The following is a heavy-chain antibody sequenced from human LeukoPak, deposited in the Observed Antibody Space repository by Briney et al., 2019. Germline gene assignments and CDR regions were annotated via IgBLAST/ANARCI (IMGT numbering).Heavy chain of an antibody. CDR3: TTVYYDILIYHDY. CDR2: IKSKTDGGTT. D-gene: IGHD3-9*01. J-gene: IGHJ4*02. CDR1: GFTFSNAW. Sequence: GGSLRLSCAASGFTFSNAWMSWVRQAPGKGLEWVGRIKSKTDGGTTDYAAPVKGRFTISRDDSKNTLYLQMNSLKTEDTAVYYCTTVYYDILIYHDYWGQGTLVTVPS. V-gene: IGHV3-15*01.